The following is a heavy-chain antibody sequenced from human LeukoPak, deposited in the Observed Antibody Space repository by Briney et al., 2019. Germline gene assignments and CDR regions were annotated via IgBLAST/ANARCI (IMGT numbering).Heavy chain of an antibody. V-gene: IGHV3-53*01. CDR2: IYSDGST. CDR1: GLTLSSNY. Sequence: GGSLRLSCAASGLTLSSNYVIWVRQVPGKGLEWVSVIYSDGSTYYADSVKGRFTISRDNPKNTLYLQMNSLRAEDTAVYYCARGGGYSSPSYDYWGQGTLVTVSS. D-gene: IGHD6-13*01. CDR3: ARGGGYSSPSYDY. J-gene: IGHJ4*02.